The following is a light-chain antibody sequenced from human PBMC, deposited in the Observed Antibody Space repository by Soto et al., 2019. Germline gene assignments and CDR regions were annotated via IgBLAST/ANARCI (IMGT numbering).Light chain of an antibody. CDR1: QSVGIK. V-gene: IGKV3-15*01. J-gene: IGKJ5*01. CDR2: GAS. CDR3: HQYDNWFPFT. Sequence: EVVMTQSPDTLSVSPGERATLSCRASQSVGIKSGWYQQRPCQAPRLLIYGASTRATGVPARFSGGGSGTECTLTISSLQAEDSAVYYCHQYDNWFPFTFGQGTRLEIK.